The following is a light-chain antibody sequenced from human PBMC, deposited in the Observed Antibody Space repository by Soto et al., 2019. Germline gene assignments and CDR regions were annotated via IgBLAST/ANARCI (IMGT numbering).Light chain of an antibody. V-gene: IGKV1-33*01. CDR1: QDISNY. CDR3: QQYDNLRVT. CDR2: DAS. J-gene: IGKJ3*01. Sequence: DIQITRSPSSLSASVVDRVTITCQAMQDISNYLNWYQQKPGKAPKLLIYDASNLETGVPSRFSGSGSGTDFTFTISSLQPEDIATYYCQQYDNLRVTFGPGTKVDIK.